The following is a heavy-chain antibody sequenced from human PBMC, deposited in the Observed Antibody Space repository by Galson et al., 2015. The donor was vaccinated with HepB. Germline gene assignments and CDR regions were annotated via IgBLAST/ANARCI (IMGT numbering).Heavy chain of an antibody. V-gene: IGHV4-31*03. CDR3: ARNPTGTYDAFDI. J-gene: IGHJ3*02. Sequence: TLSLTCTVSGGSISSGGYYWSWIRQHPGKGLEWIAYIYYSGSTYYNPSLKSRVTISVDTSKNQFSLKLSSVTAADTAVYYCARNPTGTYDAFDIWGQGTMVTVSS. CDR2: IYYSGST. CDR1: GGSISSGGYY. D-gene: IGHD1-1*01.